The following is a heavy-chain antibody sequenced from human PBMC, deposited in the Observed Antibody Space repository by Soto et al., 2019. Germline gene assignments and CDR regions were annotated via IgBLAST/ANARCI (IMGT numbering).Heavy chain of an antibody. J-gene: IGHJ4*02. CDR1: GGTFSSYA. V-gene: IGHV1-69*13. Sequence: GPSVKVSCKASGGTFSSYAISWVRQAPGQGLEWMGGIIPIFGTANYAQKFQGRVTITADESTSTAYMELSSLRSEDTAVYYCATRSGYYDSSGYYYLDYWGQGTLVTVSS. D-gene: IGHD3-22*01. CDR3: ATRSGYYDSSGYYYLDY. CDR2: IIPIFGTA.